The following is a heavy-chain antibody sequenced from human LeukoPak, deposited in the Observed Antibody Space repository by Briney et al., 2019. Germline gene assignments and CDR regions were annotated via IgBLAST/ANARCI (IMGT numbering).Heavy chain of an antibody. Sequence: GGSLRLSCAASGFTFSTFAMIWVRQPPGKGLEWVSSIFPSGGEIHYADSVRGRFTISRDNSKSTLSLQMNSLRAEDTAVYYCARGNLFSGWYDIYYFDYWGQGTLVTVSS. CDR1: GFTFSTFA. V-gene: IGHV3-23*01. CDR2: IFPSGGEI. D-gene: IGHD6-19*01. CDR3: ARGNLFSGWYDIYYFDY. J-gene: IGHJ4*02.